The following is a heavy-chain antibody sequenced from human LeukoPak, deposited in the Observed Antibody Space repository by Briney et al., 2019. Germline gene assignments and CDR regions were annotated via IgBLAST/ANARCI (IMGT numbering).Heavy chain of an antibody. CDR1: GFTFSDYY. Sequence: GGSLRLSCAASGFTFSDYYMSWIRQAPGKGLEGVSYISSSGSTIYYADSVKGRFTISRDNAKNSLYLQMNSLRAEDTAVYYCARVPTVTSTHDAFDIWGQGTMVTVSS. V-gene: IGHV3-11*01. CDR3: ARVPTVTSTHDAFDI. CDR2: ISSSGSTI. J-gene: IGHJ3*02. D-gene: IGHD4-17*01.